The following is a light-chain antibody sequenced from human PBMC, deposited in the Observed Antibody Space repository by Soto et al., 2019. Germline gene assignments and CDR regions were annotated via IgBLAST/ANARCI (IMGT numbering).Light chain of an antibody. CDR2: GAS. CDR1: QGISSY. Sequence: QLTQSPSSLSASVGDRVTITCRASQGISSYFAWYQQKPGRAPKLLIYGASTLQSGVPSRFSGSGSGTDFTLTISSLQPEDFATYYCQKYDSAARTFGQGTKVDIK. J-gene: IGKJ1*01. V-gene: IGKV1-9*01. CDR3: QKYDSAART.